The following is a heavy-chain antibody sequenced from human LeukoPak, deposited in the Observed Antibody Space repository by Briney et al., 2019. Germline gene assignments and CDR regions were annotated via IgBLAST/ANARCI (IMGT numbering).Heavy chain of an antibody. Sequence: GGSLRLSCAASGFTFNNYAMNWVRQAPGKGLEWVSVISGSGGTTYYADSVKGRFTISRDNSKNTLYLQMNSLRAEDTAVYYCAKSRDEYYFDYWGQGTLVTVSS. CDR2: ISGSGGTT. V-gene: IGHV3-23*01. J-gene: IGHJ4*02. CDR1: GFTFNNYA. CDR3: AKSRDEYYFDY.